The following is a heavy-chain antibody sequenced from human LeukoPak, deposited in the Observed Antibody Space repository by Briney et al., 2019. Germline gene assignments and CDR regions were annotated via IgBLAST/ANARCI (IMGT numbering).Heavy chain of an antibody. D-gene: IGHD3-16*01. V-gene: IGHV3-7*03. CDR1: GFTFSAYW. J-gene: IGHJ6*02. CDR2: INHNGNVN. CDR3: ARGGGLDV. Sequence: GGSLRLSCAASGFTFSAYWMNWARQAPGKGLEWVASINHNGNVNYYVDSVKGRFTISRDNAKNSLYLQMSNLRAEDTAVYFCARGGGLDVWGQGATVTVSS.